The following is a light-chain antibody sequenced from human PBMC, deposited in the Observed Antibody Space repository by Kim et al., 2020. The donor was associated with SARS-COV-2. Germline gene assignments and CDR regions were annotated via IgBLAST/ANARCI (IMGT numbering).Light chain of an antibody. CDR2: GAS. V-gene: IGKV3-15*01. CDR3: QQYDDWLAAYT. Sequence: EIVMTQSPVTLSVSPGERATLSCRASQSVSTNLAWYQQKPGQAPRLLIYGASTRVTGIPARFSGSGSGTEFTLTISSLQSEDFAIYYWQQYDDWLAAYTFGQGNELE. CDR1: QSVSTN. J-gene: IGKJ2*01.